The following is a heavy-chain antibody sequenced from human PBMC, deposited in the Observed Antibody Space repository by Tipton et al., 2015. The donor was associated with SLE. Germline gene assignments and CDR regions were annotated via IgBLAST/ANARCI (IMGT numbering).Heavy chain of an antibody. V-gene: IGHV3-30*02. D-gene: IGHD6-19*01. CDR2: IRYDGFNK. J-gene: IGHJ5*02. CDR1: GFTFTENG. Sequence: SLRLSCAASGFTFTENGMHWVRQAPGKGLEWVAFIRYDGFNKYYSDSVKGRFTISRDDSKNTLYLQMTSLRVEDTAVYYCARDFAYSSGWSWGQGTLVVVSS. CDR3: ARDFAYSSGWS.